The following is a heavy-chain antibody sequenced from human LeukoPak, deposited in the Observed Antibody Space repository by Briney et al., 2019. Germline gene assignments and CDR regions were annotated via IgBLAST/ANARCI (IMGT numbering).Heavy chain of an antibody. CDR2: IRYDGSNK. V-gene: IGHV3-30*02. J-gene: IGHJ4*02. D-gene: IGHD4-17*01. CDR1: GFTFSSYG. Sequence: GGSLRLSCAASGFTFSSYGMHWVRQAPGKGLERVAFIRYDGSNKYYADSVKGRFTISRDNSKNTLYLQMNSLRAEDTAVYYCAKGGHDYGDHFDYWGQGTLVTVSS. CDR3: AKGGHDYGDHFDY.